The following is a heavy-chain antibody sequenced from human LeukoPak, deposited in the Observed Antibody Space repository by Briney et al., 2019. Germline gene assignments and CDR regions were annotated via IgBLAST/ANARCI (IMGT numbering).Heavy chain of an antibody. CDR2: ISYDGSNK. D-gene: IGHD5-18*01. J-gene: IGHJ6*02. Sequence: GGSLRLSCAASGFTFSSYGMHWVRQAPGKGLEWVVVISYDGSNKYYADSVKGRFTISRDNSKNTLYLQMNSLRAEDTAVYYCAKDLSGIQLWFRHYYYYGMDVWGQGTTVTVSS. CDR1: GFTFSSYG. V-gene: IGHV3-30*18. CDR3: AKDLSGIQLWFRHYYYYGMDV.